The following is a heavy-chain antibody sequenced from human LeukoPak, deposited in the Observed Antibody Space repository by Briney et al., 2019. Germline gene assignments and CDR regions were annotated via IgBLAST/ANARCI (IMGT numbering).Heavy chain of an antibody. V-gene: IGHV4-30-4*08. CDR3: ARAGAYCSSTSCYGQNWFDP. Sequence: SQTLSLTCTVFGGSISSGDYYWSWIRQPPGKGLEWIGYIYYSGSTYYNPSLKSRVTISVDTSKNQFSLKLSSVTAADTAVYYCARAGAYCSSTSCYGQNWFDPWGQGTLVTVSS. CDR1: GGSISSGDYY. J-gene: IGHJ5*02. CDR2: IYYSGST. D-gene: IGHD2-2*01.